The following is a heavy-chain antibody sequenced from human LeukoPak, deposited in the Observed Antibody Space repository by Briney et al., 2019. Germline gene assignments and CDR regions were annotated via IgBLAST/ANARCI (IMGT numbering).Heavy chain of an antibody. CDR2: IYYSGST. J-gene: IGHJ6*03. V-gene: IGHV4-59*12. CDR1: GGSISNKY. CDR3: ASTYYYYYYMDV. Sequence: SETLSLTCTVSGGSISNKYWSWIRQPPGKGLEWIGYIYYSGSTNYNPSLKSRVTISVDTSKNQFSLKLSSVTAADTAVYYCASTYYYYYYMDVWGKGTTVTVSS.